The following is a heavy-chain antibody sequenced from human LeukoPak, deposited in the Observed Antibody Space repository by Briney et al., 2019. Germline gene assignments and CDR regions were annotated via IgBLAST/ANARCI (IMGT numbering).Heavy chain of an antibody. CDR3: ARHLRYFDWLFDY. CDR2: INHSGST. J-gene: IGHJ4*02. Sequence: SETLSLTCAVYGGSFSGYYWSWIRQPPGKGLEWIGEINHSGSTNYNPSLKSRVTISVDTSKNQFSLKMSSVTAADTAVYYCARHLRYFDWLFDYWGQGTLVTVSS. CDR1: GGSFSGYY. V-gene: IGHV4-34*01. D-gene: IGHD3-9*01.